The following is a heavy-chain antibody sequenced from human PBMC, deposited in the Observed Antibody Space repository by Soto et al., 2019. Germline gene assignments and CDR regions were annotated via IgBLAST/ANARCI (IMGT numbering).Heavy chain of an antibody. J-gene: IGHJ6*03. V-gene: IGHV1-8*01. D-gene: IGHD3-3*01. CDR1: GYTFTSYD. CDR3: ARATPKNGISIFGVLTQMSQDCCMDV. CDR2: MNPNSGNT. Sequence: QVQLVQSGAEVKKPGASVKVSCKASGYTFTSYDINWVRQATGQGLEWMGWMNPNSGNTGYAQKYQGRGTMTRNTSISSADMELLSLSSEDTAVYFCARATPKNGISIFGVLTQMSQDCCMDVWGKGTTVTVSS.